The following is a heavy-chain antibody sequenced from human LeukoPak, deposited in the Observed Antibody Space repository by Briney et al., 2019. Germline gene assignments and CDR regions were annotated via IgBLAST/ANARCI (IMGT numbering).Heavy chain of an antibody. D-gene: IGHD4-11*01. CDR2: INHSGST. Sequence: KSSETLSLTCAVYGGSFSGYYWRWIRQPPGKGLEWIGEINHSGSTNYNPSLKSRVTISVDTSKNQFSLKLSSVTAADTAVYYCARGMTTVTTHAFDIWGQGTMVTVSS. J-gene: IGHJ3*02. V-gene: IGHV4-34*01. CDR1: GGSFSGYY. CDR3: ARGMTTVTTHAFDI.